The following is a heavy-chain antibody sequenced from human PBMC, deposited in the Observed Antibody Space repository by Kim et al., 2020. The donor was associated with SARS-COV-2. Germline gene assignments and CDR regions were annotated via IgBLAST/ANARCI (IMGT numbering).Heavy chain of an antibody. D-gene: IGHD2-2*01. Sequence: SETLSLTCAVYGGSFSGYYWSWIRQPPGKGLEWIGEINHSGSTNYNPSLKSRVTISVDTSKNQFSLKLSSVTAADTAVYYCARLPKCTSCSSAAYYYFD. CDR1: GGSFSGYY. V-gene: IGHV4-34*01. CDR3: ARLPKCTSCSSAAYYYFD. CDR2: INHSGST. J-gene: IGHJ4*01.